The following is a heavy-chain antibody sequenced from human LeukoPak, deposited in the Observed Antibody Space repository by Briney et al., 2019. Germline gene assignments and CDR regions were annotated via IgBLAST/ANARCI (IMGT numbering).Heavy chain of an antibody. Sequence: GGSLRLSCAASGFTFSSYSMNWVRQAPGKGLEWVSSISSSSSYIYYADSVKGRFTISRDNAKNSPYLQMNSLRAEDTAVYYCARDASTRSFDYWGQGTLVTVSS. CDR1: GFTFSSYS. J-gene: IGHJ4*02. CDR3: ARDASTRSFDY. V-gene: IGHV3-21*01. CDR2: ISSSSSYI.